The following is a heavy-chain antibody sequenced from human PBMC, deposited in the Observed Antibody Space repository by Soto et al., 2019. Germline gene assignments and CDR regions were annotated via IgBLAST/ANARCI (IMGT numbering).Heavy chain of an antibody. CDR1: GDSISVGYF. V-gene: IGHV4-31*03. CDR2: VSPSGTT. Sequence: QVQLQESGPGLVKPSQTLSLTCTVSGDSISVGYFWSWIRQHPGKGLEWIGYVSPSGTTYYNPSLKSRVSISTDRSKNQYSLEVSSVTAEDAAVYYCARDRGSYGMDVWGQGTTVTVSS. CDR3: ARDRGSYGMDV. J-gene: IGHJ6*02.